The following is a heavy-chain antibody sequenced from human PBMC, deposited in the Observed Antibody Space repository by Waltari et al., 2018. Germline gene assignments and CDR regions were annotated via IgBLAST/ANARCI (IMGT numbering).Heavy chain of an antibody. V-gene: IGHV4-59*01. CDR1: GDSMNNYY. D-gene: IGHD4-17*01. Sequence: QVQLQESGPGLVKPSETLSLTCTVSGDSMNNYYWTWIRQSPGKGLEWIGYIYYSGSTNYNPSLESRVTISIKPSKNQFALKLSSVNAADTAVYYCAGSGGNGDYDRWGQGTQVTVSS. CDR2: IYYSGST. CDR3: AGSGGNGDYDR. J-gene: IGHJ5*02.